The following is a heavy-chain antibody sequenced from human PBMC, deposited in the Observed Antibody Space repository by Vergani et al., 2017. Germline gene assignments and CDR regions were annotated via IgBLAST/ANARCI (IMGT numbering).Heavy chain of an antibody. Sequence: EVLLVESGGGLVQPGGSLRLSCAASGFTFSNAWMSWVRQAPGKGLEWVGRIKSKTDGGTTDYAAPVKGRFTISRDDSKNTLYLQMNSLKTEDTAVYYCTTPLAYCGGDCSFYWGQGTLVTVSS. V-gene: IGHV3-15*01. J-gene: IGHJ4*02. D-gene: IGHD2-21*02. CDR3: TTPLAYCGGDCSFY. CDR1: GFTFSNAW. CDR2: IKSKTDGGTT.